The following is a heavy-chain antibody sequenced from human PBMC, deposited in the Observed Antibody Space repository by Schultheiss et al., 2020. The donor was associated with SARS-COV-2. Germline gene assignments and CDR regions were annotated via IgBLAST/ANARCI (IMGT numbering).Heavy chain of an antibody. Sequence: GGSLRLSCVASGFIFSGYAMHWVRHSPGKGLEWVATISKDGRETYFADSVRGRFTISRDNSKNTQHLQMNSLRADDTAVYYCAHGWGGAGDHWGQGTLVTVSS. D-gene: IGHD3-16*01. CDR2: ISKDGRET. J-gene: IGHJ4*02. CDR3: AHGWGGAGDH. V-gene: IGHV3-30*03. CDR1: GFIFSGYA.